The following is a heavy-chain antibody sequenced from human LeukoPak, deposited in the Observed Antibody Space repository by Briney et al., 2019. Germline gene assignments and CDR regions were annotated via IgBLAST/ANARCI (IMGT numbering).Heavy chain of an antibody. D-gene: IGHD5-18*01. V-gene: IGHV3-30*18. CDR1: GFTSSSYG. CDR3: AKDTDTAMVNNYFDY. CDR2: ISDDGSNK. J-gene: IGHJ4*02. Sequence: GRSPRLSCAASGFTSSSYGMHWVRQAPGKRLEWGAVISDDGSNKYYADSVKGRFTISRDNSKNTLYLQMNSLRAEDTAVYYCAKDTDTAMVNNYFDYWGQGTLVTVSS.